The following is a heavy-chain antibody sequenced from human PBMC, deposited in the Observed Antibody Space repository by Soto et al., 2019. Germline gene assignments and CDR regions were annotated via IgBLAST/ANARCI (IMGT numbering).Heavy chain of an antibody. CDR2: IKQDGSEK. CDR3: AGGGSGNLYYYYYGMDV. D-gene: IGHD3-10*01. Sequence: GGSLRLSCAASGFTFSSYWMSWVRQAPGKGLEWVANIKQDGSEKYYVDSVKGRFTISRDNSKNTLYLQMNSLRAEDTAVYYCAGGGSGNLYYYYYGMDVWGQGTTVTVS. CDR1: GFTFSSYW. J-gene: IGHJ6*02. V-gene: IGHV3-7*05.